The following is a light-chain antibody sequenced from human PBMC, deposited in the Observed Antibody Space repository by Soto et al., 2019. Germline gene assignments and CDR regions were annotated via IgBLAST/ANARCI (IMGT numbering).Light chain of an antibody. CDR3: TSYTTSNTPVI. J-gene: IGLJ2*01. CDR1: RSDVGSFNR. V-gene: IGLV2-18*02. CDR2: EVN. Sequence: QSALTQPPSVSGPPGQSVTISCRGTRSDVGSFNRVSWYQQAPGAAPRLLIYEVNNRPSGVPDRFSGSKSSDTASLTISGLQAEDEADYYCTSYTTSNTPVIFGGGTKVTVL.